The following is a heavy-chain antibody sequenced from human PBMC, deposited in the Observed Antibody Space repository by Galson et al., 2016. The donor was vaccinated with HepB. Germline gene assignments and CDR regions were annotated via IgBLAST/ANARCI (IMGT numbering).Heavy chain of an antibody. CDR1: GFTFSSYY. D-gene: IGHD6-13*01. V-gene: IGHV3-21*06. J-gene: IGHJ5*02. CDR2: ISGTTGHI. Sequence: SLRLSCAASGFTFSSYYMNWVRQAPGKGLEWVSAISGTTGHIYYADSVKGRFTISRDNAKNSLYLQMNSLRPEDTAVYYCARDGAPAGYRYNWFDPWGQGTLVTVSS. CDR3: ARDGAPAGYRYNWFDP.